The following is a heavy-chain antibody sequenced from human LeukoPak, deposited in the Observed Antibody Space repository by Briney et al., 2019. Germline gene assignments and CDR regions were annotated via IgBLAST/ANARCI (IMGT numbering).Heavy chain of an antibody. Sequence: SETLSLTCTVSGGSISSYYWSWIRQPPGKGLEWIGYIYYSGSTNYNPSLKSRVTISVDTSKNQFSLKLSSVTAADTAVYYCARLPRGTQPPDYFHHWGQGTLVTVSS. CDR1: GGSISSYY. V-gene: IGHV4-59*01. J-gene: IGHJ1*01. CDR2: IYYSGST. D-gene: IGHD1-1*01. CDR3: ARLPRGTQPPDYFHH.